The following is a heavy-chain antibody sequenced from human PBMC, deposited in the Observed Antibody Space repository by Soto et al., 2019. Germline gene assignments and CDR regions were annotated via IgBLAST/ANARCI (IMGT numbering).Heavy chain of an antibody. CDR1: GGSIRSSGYY. D-gene: IGHD2-21*01. CDR3: AVFISYPIPDQ. V-gene: IGHV4-31*03. Sequence: QVQLQESGPGLVKPSQTLSLTCTVSGGSIRSSGYYWSWIRQHPGKGLEWIGYIFNSGSTDYHPSLKSRVTMSMESSKIQSSLNVSSVTAAGTAVYYCAVFISYPIPDQWCQGTRVTVSS. J-gene: IGHJ4*02. CDR2: IFNSGST.